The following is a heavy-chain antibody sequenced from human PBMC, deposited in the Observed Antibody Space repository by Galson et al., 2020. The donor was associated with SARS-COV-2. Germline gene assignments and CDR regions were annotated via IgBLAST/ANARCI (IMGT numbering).Heavy chain of an antibody. CDR3: ARTIDGTGFYVDY. Sequence: SETLSLTCTVSGGSISSGVYYWSWIRQHPGKGLEWIGYIYYSGSTYYNPALKSRVSMSVDTSMNQFSLRLSSVTAADTATYYCARTIDGTGFYVDYWGRGTLVTVSS. CDR2: IYYSGST. D-gene: IGHD2-8*02. V-gene: IGHV4-31*03. CDR1: GGSISSGVYY. J-gene: IGHJ4*02.